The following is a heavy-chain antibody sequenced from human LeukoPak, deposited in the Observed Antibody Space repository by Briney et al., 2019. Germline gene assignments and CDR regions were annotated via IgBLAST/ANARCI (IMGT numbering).Heavy chain of an antibody. CDR1: GFTFSSYN. D-gene: IGHD6-19*01. V-gene: IGHV3-21*01. CDR3: ARDGIMTTSGWDFDY. Sequence: GGSLRLSCAASGFTFSSYNMNWVRQAPGKGLEWVSCISSSSSYIYYADSVKGRFTISRDNARHSLYLQMNSLRADDTAVYSCARDGIMTTSGWDFDYWGQGTLVTVSS. J-gene: IGHJ4*02. CDR2: ISSSSSYI.